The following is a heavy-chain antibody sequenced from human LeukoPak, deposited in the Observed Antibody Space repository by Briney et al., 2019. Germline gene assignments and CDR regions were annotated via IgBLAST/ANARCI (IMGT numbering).Heavy chain of an antibody. V-gene: IGHV4-34*10. CDR1: GGSFSGYY. CDR3: VKEPTI. J-gene: IGHJ4*02. Sequence: SETLSLTCAVYGGSFSGYYWSWIRQPPAKGLEWLGAVHQSGRVEYNPTLRVRTTISVDTSKNQFSLKLTSMTAADTAFYYCVKEPTIWGQGILVTVSS. CDR2: VHQSGRV. D-gene: IGHD1-14*01.